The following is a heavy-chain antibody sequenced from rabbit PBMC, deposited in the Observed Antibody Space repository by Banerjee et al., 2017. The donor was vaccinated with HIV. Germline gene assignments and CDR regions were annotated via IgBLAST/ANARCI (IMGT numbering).Heavy chain of an antibody. CDR1: GFTLSSNYW. CDR3: ARAGYAGYGYAPLYYFAL. J-gene: IGHJ4*01. CDR2: IDPVFGNT. V-gene: IGHV1S40*01. D-gene: IGHD6-1*01. Sequence: QSLEESGGDLVKPGASLTLTCKASGFTLSSNYWIYWVRQAPGKGLEWIGYIDPVFGNTYYASWVNGRFTISTQDAQNTLYLQLNSLTAADTATYFCARAGYAGYGYAPLYYFALWGQGTLVTVS.